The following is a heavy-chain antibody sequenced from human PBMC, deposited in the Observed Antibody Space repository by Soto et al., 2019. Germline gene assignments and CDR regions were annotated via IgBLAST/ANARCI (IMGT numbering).Heavy chain of an antibody. D-gene: IGHD3-10*01. Sequence: PGESLKISCAASGFTFNNYAMSWVRQAPGKGLEWVSTISDSGGATYYADSVRGRFTISRDNSKNTLFLQMNSLRAEDTAIYYCAKGGSGRSDYYYGMDVWGQGTTVTVSS. CDR1: GFTFNNYA. V-gene: IGHV3-23*01. CDR3: AKGGSGRSDYYYGMDV. CDR2: ISDSGGAT. J-gene: IGHJ6*02.